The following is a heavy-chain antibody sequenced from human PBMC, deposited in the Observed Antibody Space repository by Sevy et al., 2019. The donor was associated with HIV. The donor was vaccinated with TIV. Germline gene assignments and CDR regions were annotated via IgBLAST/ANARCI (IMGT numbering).Heavy chain of an antibody. J-gene: IGHJ6*02. D-gene: IGHD3-3*01. CDR1: GGSINNYW. CDR3: ASDDQDSLSGYYRVQYQYIMDV. V-gene: IGHV4-4*07. CDR2: IYSSGTA. Sequence: SETLSLTCTVSGGSINNYWWGWIRQPAGKGLEWIGRIYSSGTADYNPSLKSRVTMSVDTARNQFSLKMSSVTAADTAVYFCASDDQDSLSGYYRVQYQYIMDVWGQGTTVTVSS.